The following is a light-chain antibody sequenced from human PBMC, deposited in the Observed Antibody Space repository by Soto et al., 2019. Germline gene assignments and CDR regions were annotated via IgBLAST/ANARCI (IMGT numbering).Light chain of an antibody. J-gene: IGKJ4*01. V-gene: IGKV1-33*01. CDR2: DAS. CDR3: QQYDNLPLT. CDR1: QDISNY. Sequence: DIQMTQSPSSLSASVGDRVTITCQASQDISNYLNWYPQKPGKAHKLLIYDASNLETGVPSRFSGSGSGPDFPFTISSLQPEDIATYYCQQYDNLPLTFGGGTQVELK.